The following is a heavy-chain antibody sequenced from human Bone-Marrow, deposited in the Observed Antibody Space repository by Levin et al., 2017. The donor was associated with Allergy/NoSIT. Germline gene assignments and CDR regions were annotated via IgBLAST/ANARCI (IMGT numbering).Heavy chain of an antibody. CDR1: GDSMTGYY. CDR2: IFYTGSF. V-gene: IGHV4-59*01. J-gene: IGHJ3*02. CDR3: ARASGSFDPFDI. Sequence: SQTLSLTCSVSGDSMTGYYWTWIRPPPGKGLDWIGHIFYTGSFTYNPSLRSRVSISLDMSKNQVFLKLNFVTAADTAVYYCARASGSFDPFDIWGQGTMVTVSS. D-gene: IGHD1-26*01.